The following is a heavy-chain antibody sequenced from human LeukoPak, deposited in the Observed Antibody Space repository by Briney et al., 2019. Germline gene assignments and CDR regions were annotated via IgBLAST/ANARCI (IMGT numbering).Heavy chain of an antibody. Sequence: GGSLRLSCAASGFTFSNYCMNWVRQAPGKGLEWVSYINWSGGTIDYADSVKGRFTISRDNAKNSLYLQINILRAEDTALYYCARFEYFYDATGAIVYRGEGTLVSVSS. D-gene: IGHD3-22*01. CDR2: INWSGGTI. CDR3: ARFEYFYDATGAIVY. CDR1: GFTFSNYC. J-gene: IGHJ4*02. V-gene: IGHV3-20*04.